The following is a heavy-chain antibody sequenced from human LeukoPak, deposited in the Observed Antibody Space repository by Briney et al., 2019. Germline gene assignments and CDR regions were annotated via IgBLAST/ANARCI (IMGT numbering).Heavy chain of an antibody. CDR2: INCDGSIP. CDR1: GFTFSSYW. J-gene: IGHJ4*02. V-gene: IGHV3-74*01. CDR3: ARVRATFSPHFDN. D-gene: IGHD5-12*01. Sequence: GGSLRLSCAASGFTFSSYWMHWVRQAPGQGLMWVSRINCDGSIPNYADSVKGRYTSSRDNAKITLYLQMNSLRAEDTAVYYCARVRATFSPHFDNWGQGPLVTVSS.